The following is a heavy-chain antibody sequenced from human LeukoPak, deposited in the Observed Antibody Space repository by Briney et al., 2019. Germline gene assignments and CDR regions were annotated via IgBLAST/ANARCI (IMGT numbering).Heavy chain of an antibody. CDR2: IYHSGSA. J-gene: IGHJ2*01. CDR1: DGSFSAYC. D-gene: IGHD4-23*01. V-gene: IGHV4-34*01. Sequence: PSETLSLTCAVYDGSFSAYCWSWIRQPPGKGLEWIGEIYHSGSANDNPSLQSRVTISVDTSKNQFSLKLSSVTAADTAVYYCARGLGGGNSVYFDLWGRGTLVTVSS. CDR3: ARGLGGGNSVYFDL.